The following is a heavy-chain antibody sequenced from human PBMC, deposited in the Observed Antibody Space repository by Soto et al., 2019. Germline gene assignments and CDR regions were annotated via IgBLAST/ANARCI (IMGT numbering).Heavy chain of an antibody. CDR2: ISYDGSNK. Sequence: HPGGSLRLSCAASGFTFSSYGMHWVRQAPGKGLEWVAVISYDGSNKYYADSVKGRFTISRDNSKNTLYLQMNSLRAEDTAVYYCAKDRDWNYYYGMDVWGQGTTVTVSS. CDR3: AKDRDWNYYYGMDV. D-gene: IGHD2-21*02. J-gene: IGHJ6*02. CDR1: GFTFSSYG. V-gene: IGHV3-30*18.